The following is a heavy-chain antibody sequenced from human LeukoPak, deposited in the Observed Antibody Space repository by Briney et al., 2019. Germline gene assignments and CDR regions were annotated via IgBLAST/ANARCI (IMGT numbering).Heavy chain of an antibody. J-gene: IGHJ4*02. CDR3: AKEAGERRQQQAADY. D-gene: IGHD6-13*01. CDR1: GFTFSTYA. CDR2: ISGSGGYT. V-gene: IGHV3-23*01. Sequence: PGGSLRLSCAAPGFTFSTYAMSWVRQAPGKGLEWVSSISGSGGYTFYADSVKGRFTISRDNSKNTLYLQMNRLRAEDTAVYYCAKEAGERRQQQAADYWGQGSLVTVSS.